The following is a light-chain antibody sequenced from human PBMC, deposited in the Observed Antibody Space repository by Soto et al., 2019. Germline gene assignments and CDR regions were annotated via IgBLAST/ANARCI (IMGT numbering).Light chain of an antibody. Sequence: EIAVTNSLCTLSLSPCARATLSCRAGQSVSSNYLAWYQQKPGHAPRLLISGASKRASGIPGRFSGSGSGTDFTLTISSLQSEDFAYYYCQQYNNSCTFGQGTKVDI. CDR2: GAS. CDR1: QSVSSNY. J-gene: IGKJ1*01. V-gene: IGKV3-20*01. CDR3: QQYNNSCT.